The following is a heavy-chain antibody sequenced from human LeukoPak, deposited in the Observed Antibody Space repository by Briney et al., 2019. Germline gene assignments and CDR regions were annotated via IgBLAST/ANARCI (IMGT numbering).Heavy chain of an antibody. CDR3: AMCSGGSCYGKYYFDY. V-gene: IGHV3-23*01. CDR1: GFTFSRYA. D-gene: IGHD2-15*01. CDR2: ISGSGGST. Sequence: SGGSLRLSCAASGFTFSRYAMSWVRQAPGKGLEWVSAISGSGGSTYYADSVKGRFTISRDNSKNTLYLQMNSLRAEDTAVYYCAMCSGGSCYGKYYFDYWGQGTLVTVSS. J-gene: IGHJ4*02.